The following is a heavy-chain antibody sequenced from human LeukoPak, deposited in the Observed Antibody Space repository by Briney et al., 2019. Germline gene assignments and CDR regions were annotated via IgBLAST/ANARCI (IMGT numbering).Heavy chain of an antibody. CDR3: ARASAIAVTGSFWFDP. J-gene: IGHJ5*02. D-gene: IGHD6-19*01. V-gene: IGHV4-34*01. CDR2: IDHSGGT. CDR1: GGSFSGFY. Sequence: SETLSLTCAVYGGSFSGFYWSWIRQPPGKGLEWIGEIDHSGGTNYNPSLKSRVTISVDTSKSQFSLRLTSVTAADTAVYYCARASAIAVTGSFWFDPWGQGTLVTVSS.